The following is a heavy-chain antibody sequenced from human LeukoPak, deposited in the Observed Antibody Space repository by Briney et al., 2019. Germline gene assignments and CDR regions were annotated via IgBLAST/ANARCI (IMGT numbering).Heavy chain of an antibody. J-gene: IGHJ2*01. V-gene: IGHV3-11*03. Sequence: GGSLRLSCAASGFTFSDYSMSWIRQAPGKGLGWISTYTDSIKGRFTISRDNAKNSLYLQMNSLRAEDTAVYYCARAPQWSHWFFDLWGRGTLVTVSS. CDR3: ARAPQWSHWFFDL. D-gene: IGHD6-19*01. CDR1: GFTFSDYS.